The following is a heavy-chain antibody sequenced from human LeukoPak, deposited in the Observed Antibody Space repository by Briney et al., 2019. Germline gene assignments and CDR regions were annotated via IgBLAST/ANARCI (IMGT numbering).Heavy chain of an antibody. D-gene: IGHD5-18*01. CDR1: GYSISSGYY. CDR3: TSGYSYDLFDY. Sequence: SETLSLTCSVSGYSISSGYYWGWIRQPPGKGLEWIGSINYSGSTYYNPSLKSRVTISVDTSKNQFSLKLSSVTAADTAVFYCTSGYSYDLFDYWGQGTLVTVSS. J-gene: IGHJ4*02. V-gene: IGHV4-38-2*02. CDR2: INYSGST.